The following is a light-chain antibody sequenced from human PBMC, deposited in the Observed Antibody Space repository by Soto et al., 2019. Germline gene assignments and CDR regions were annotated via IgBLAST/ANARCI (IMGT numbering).Light chain of an antibody. V-gene: IGKV1-39*01. CDR1: QSIGSN. Sequence: DLRMTQSPSSLSASVRDRVTITCRASQSIGSNLNWYQQSPGRAPKLLVFAASSKSRGVPLRFDARGSGTDFSLTNNSLQPEDVATYYCQQTHTFPWTFGQGTKVDVK. J-gene: IGKJ1*01. CDR3: QQTHTFPWT. CDR2: AAS.